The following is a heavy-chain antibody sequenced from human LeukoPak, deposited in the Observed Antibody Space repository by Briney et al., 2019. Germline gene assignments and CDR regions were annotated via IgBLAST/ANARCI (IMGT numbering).Heavy chain of an antibody. Sequence: GGSLRLSCVASGFTFSSYWMTWVRQAPGKGLEWVSSISSSSSYIYYADSVKGRFTISRDNAKNSLYLQMNSLRAEDTAVYYCARSAPHYDFWSGYYWFDPWGQGTLVTVSS. CDR3: ARSAPHYDFWSGYYWFDP. D-gene: IGHD3-3*01. J-gene: IGHJ5*02. V-gene: IGHV3-21*01. CDR1: GFTFSSYW. CDR2: ISSSSSYI.